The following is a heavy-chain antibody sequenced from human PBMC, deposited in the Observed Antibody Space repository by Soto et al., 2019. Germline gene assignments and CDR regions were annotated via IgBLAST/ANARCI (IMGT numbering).Heavy chain of an antibody. V-gene: IGHV2-5*01. D-gene: IGHD6-13*01. J-gene: IGHJ6*02. CDR3: AHSRYSSSWDYYYYYGMDV. CDR1: GFSLSTSGVG. Sequence: QITLKESGPTLVKPTQTLTLTCTFSGFSLSTSGVGVGWIRQPPGKALEWLALIYWNDDKRYSPSLKSRLTITKDPSKNQVVLTMTNMDPVDTATYYCAHSRYSSSWDYYYYYGMDVWGQGTTVTVSS. CDR2: IYWNDDK.